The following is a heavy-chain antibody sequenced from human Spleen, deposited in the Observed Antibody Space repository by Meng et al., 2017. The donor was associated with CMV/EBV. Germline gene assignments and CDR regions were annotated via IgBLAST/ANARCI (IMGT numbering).Heavy chain of an antibody. Sequence: SETLSLTCTVSGGSFNSSHYYWGWIRQPPGKGPEWIGSIYYSGGTYYNPALKSRVTIFVDTSKKQFSLKVRSVTAADTAVYYCARHFYDFWSGPRFDPWGQGTLVTVSS. J-gene: IGHJ5*02. CDR2: IYYSGGT. CDR3: ARHFYDFWSGPRFDP. V-gene: IGHV4-39*01. CDR1: GGSFNSSHYY. D-gene: IGHD3-3*01.